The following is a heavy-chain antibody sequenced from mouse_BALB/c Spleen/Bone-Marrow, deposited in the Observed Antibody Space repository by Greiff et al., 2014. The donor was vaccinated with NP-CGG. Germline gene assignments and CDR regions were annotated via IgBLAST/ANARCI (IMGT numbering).Heavy chain of an antibody. CDR2: ISNGSSTI. J-gene: IGHJ4*01. CDR1: GFTFSSFG. CDR3: ARKGAMITHYYAMDY. V-gene: IGHV5-17*02. D-gene: IGHD2-4*01. Sequence: EVQGVESGGGLVQPGGSQKLSCAASGFTFSSFGMHWVRQAPEKGLEWVAYISNGSSTIYYADTVKGRFTISRDNPKNTLFLQMTSLRSEDTAMYYCARKGAMITHYYAMDYWGQGTSVTVSS.